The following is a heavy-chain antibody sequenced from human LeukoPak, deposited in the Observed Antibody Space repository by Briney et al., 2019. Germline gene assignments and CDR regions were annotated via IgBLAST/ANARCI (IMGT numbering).Heavy chain of an antibody. Sequence: ASVKVSCKASGGTFSSYGISWVRQAPGQGLEWMGWISAYNGNTNYAQKLQGRVTMTTDTSTSTAYMELRSLRSDDTAVYYCARDYYDSSGYYYYYYYMDVWGKGTTVTVSS. D-gene: IGHD3-22*01. CDR1: GGTFSSYG. J-gene: IGHJ6*03. CDR2: ISAYNGNT. V-gene: IGHV1-18*01. CDR3: ARDYYDSSGYYYYYYYMDV.